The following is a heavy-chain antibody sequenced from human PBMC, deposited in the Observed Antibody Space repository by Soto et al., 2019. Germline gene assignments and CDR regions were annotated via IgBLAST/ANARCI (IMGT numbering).Heavy chain of an antibody. Sequence: QVQLVQSGPEVKKPGASVKVSCKASGYTFINYAITWVRQAPGQGLEWMGWINTYNGNTNYAENLQGRATMTTDTSTNTAYMEVRSLRSDDTAVYYGAKSPRGEMATDWVQGPLVTVSS. J-gene: IGHJ4*02. CDR1: GYTFINYA. CDR2: INTYNGNT. CDR3: AKSPRGEMATD. V-gene: IGHV1-18*01. D-gene: IGHD5-12*01.